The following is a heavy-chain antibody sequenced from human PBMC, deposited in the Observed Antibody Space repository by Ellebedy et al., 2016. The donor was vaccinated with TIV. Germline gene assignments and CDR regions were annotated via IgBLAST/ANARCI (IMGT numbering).Heavy chain of an antibody. J-gene: IGHJ4*02. Sequence: GESLKISCEGSGFTFSSYEMHWVRQAPGKGLEWVASISSDGSNKYYADSVKGRVTISRDNPKNTVYLEMDSLRVDETAVYYCARDEYWGQGTLVTVSS. CDR1: GFTFSSYE. V-gene: IGHV3-30-3*01. CDR2: ISSDGSNK. CDR3: ARDEY.